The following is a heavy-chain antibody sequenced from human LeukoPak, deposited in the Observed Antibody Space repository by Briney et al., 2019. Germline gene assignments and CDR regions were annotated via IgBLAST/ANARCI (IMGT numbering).Heavy chain of an antibody. J-gene: IGHJ3*02. Sequence: GGSLRLSCAASGFTFDDYGMSWVRQAPGKGLEWVSVIYSGGSTYYADSVKGRFTISRDNSKNALYLQMNSLRAEDTAVYYCARGGSYLSAFDIWGQGTMVTVSS. CDR1: GFTFDDYG. CDR2: IYSGGST. V-gene: IGHV3-53*01. CDR3: ARGGSYLSAFDI. D-gene: IGHD1-26*01.